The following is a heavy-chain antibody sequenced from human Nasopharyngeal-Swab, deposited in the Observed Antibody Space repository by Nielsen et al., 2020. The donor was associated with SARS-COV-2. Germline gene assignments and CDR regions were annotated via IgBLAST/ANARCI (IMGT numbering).Heavy chain of an antibody. CDR3: AKDRGSGWYRLAS. J-gene: IGHJ5*02. CDR1: GFTFSNYA. D-gene: IGHD6-19*01. Sequence: GESLKISCAASGFTFSNYAMSWVRQAPGKGLEWVSAISGSGGTTYYADSVKGRFTISRDDSKNTLYLQMNSLRAEDTAVYYCAKDRGSGWYRLASWGLGTLVTVSS. V-gene: IGHV3-23*01. CDR2: ISGSGGTT.